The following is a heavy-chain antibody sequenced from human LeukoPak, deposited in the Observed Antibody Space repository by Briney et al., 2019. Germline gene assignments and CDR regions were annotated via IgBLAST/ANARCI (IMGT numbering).Heavy chain of an antibody. V-gene: IGHV3-15*01. CDR1: GFTFSNAW. CDR3: TTEFLLDHMTTAVDAFDI. J-gene: IGHJ3*02. CDR2: IKSKTDGGTT. D-gene: IGHD4-23*01. Sequence: GGSLRLSCAASGFTFSNAWMSWVRQAPGKGLEWVGRIKSKTDGGTTDYAAPVKGRFTISRDDSKNTLYLQMNSLKTEDTAVYYCTTEFLLDHMTTAVDAFDIWGQGTMVTVSS.